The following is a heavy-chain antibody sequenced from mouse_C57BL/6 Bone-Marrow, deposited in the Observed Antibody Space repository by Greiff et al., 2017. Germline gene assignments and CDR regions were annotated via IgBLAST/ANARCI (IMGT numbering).Heavy chain of an antibody. CDR3: ASSRCVLLQGWFAY. Sequence: VQLQQSGPVLVKPGASVKMSCKASGYTFTDYYMNWVKQSHGKSLEWIGVINPYNGGTTYNQKFKGKATLTVDKSSSTAYMELNSLTSEYSAVYYCASSRCVLLQGWFAYWGQGTLVTVSA. CDR2: INPYNGGT. CDR1: GYTFTDYY. V-gene: IGHV1-19*01. J-gene: IGHJ3*01. D-gene: IGHD2-14*01.